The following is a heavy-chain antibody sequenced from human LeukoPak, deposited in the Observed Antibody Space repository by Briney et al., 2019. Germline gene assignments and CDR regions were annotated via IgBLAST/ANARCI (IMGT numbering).Heavy chain of an antibody. CDR2: IYSGGST. CDR3: ASGPSGYVVGNV. D-gene: IGHD5-12*01. J-gene: IGHJ6*02. Sequence: PGGSLRLSCAASGLTVSSNYMSRVRQAPGKGLEWVSVIYSGGSTYHADSVKGRFSISRDNSKNTLFLQMNSLRAEDTAVYYCASGPSGYVVGNVWGQGTTVTVSS. CDR1: GLTVSSNY. V-gene: IGHV3-66*01.